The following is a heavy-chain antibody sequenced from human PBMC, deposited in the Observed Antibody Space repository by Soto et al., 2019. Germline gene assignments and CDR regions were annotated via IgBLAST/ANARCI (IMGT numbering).Heavy chain of an antibody. CDR2: INAGNGNT. Sequence: AAVYESCMASVYILLPYAMHWVRQAPGQSLEWMGWINAGNGNTKYSQKFQGRVTITRDTSASTAYMELSSLRSEDTAVYYCAIDVSSSSWYRWPWFDPWGQGTLVTVSS. V-gene: IGHV1-3*01. CDR1: VYILLPYA. CDR3: AIDVSSSSWYRWPWFDP. J-gene: IGHJ5*02. D-gene: IGHD6-13*01.